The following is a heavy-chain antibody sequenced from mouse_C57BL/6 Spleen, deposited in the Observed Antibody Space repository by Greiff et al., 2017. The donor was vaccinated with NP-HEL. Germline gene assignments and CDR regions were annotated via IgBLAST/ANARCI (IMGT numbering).Heavy chain of an antibody. V-gene: IGHV1-69*01. CDR1: GYTFTSYW. D-gene: IGHD3-1*01. CDR2: IDPSDSYT. Sequence: QVQLQQPGAELVMPGASVKLSCKASGYTFTSYWMHWVKQRPGQGLEWIGEIDPSDSYTNSNQKFKGKSTLTVDKSSSTAYMQLSSLTSEDSAVYYCARALKNSGREIAYWGQGTLVTVSA. CDR3: ARALKNSGREIAY. J-gene: IGHJ3*01.